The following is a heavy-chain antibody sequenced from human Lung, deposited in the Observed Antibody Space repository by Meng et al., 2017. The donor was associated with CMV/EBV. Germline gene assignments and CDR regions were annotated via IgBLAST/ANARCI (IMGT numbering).Heavy chain of an antibody. D-gene: IGHD4-23*01. CDR2: IGGSGASK. J-gene: IGHJ6*02. Sequence: GGSLRLSCAASGFTSSDYEMYWVRQAPGKGLEWISYIGGSGASKYYAESVKGRFTMSRDNVDDSLYLQMNSLSPDDTATYYCARGKRKGGNFPFFHYDMDVWGQGTTVTVSS. CDR1: GFTSSDYE. V-gene: IGHV3-48*03. CDR3: ARGKRKGGNFPFFHYDMDV.